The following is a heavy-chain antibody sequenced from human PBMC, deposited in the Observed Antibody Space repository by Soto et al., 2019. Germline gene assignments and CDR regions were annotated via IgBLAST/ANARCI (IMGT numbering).Heavy chain of an antibody. CDR1: GYTFTGYY. CDR2: INPNSGGT. J-gene: IGHJ4*02. D-gene: IGHD6-19*01. CDR3: ARSKSSGWSNFDY. V-gene: IGHV1-2*04. Sequence: ASVKVSCKASGYTFTGYYMHWVRQAPGQGLEWMGWINPNSGGTNYAQKFQGWVTMTRDTSISTAYMGLSRLRSDDTAVYYCARSKSSGWSNFDYWGQGTLVTVSS.